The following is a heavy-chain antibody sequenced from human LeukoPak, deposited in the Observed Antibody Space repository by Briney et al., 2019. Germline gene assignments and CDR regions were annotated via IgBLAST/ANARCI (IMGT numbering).Heavy chain of an antibody. CDR3: ARDETYSSDWQSNHYYYYMDV. CDR1: GGSFSDYY. CDR2: INHTGST. D-gene: IGHD6-19*01. J-gene: IGHJ6*03. V-gene: IGHV4-34*01. Sequence: SETLSLTCAVYGGSFSDYYWSWIRQPPGKGLEWIGEINHTGSTSYNPSLKSRVTISVDTSKNQFSLKLSSVTAADTAVYYCARDETYSSDWQSNHYYYYMDVWGKGTTVTVSS.